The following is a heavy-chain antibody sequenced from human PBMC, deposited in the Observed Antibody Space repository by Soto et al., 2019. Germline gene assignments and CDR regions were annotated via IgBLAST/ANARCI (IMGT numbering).Heavy chain of an antibody. CDR3: AKDEYYDSSGYPLDY. D-gene: IGHD3-22*01. Sequence: GGSLRLSCAASGFTFSRYGMHWVRQAPGKGLEWVAVISYDGSNKYYADSVKGRFTISRDNSKNTLYLQMNSLRAEDTAVYYCAKDEYYDSSGYPLDYWGQGTLVTVSS. V-gene: IGHV3-30*18. CDR1: GFTFSRYG. J-gene: IGHJ4*02. CDR2: ISYDGSNK.